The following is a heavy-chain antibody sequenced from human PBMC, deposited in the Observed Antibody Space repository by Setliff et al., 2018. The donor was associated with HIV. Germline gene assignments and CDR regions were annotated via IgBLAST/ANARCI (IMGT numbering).Heavy chain of an antibody. CDR1: GYTLTELS. J-gene: IGHJ3*02. D-gene: IGHD3-16*01. CDR3: ATDRPTYYDYVWGSPNGRKAFDI. Sequence: ASVKVSCKVSGYTLTELSMRWVRQAPGKGLEWMGSFDPEDGETTYAQKFQGRVTMAEDTSTDTAYMELSSLRSEDTAVYYCATDRPTYYDYVWGSPNGRKAFDIWGQGTMVTVSS. CDR2: FDPEDGET. V-gene: IGHV1-24*01.